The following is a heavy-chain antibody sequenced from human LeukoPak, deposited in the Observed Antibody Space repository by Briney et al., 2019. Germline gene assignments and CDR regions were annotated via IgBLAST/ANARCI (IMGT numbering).Heavy chain of an antibody. J-gene: IGHJ4*02. CDR1: GYTFTSYG. V-gene: IGHV1-18*01. D-gene: IGHD3-10*01. CDR3: ARGTAYYYGSGSYYLDDY. Sequence: ASVKVSCKASGYTFTSYGISWVRQAPGQGLEWMGWISAYNGNTSYAQKLQGRVTMTTDTSTSTAYIELRSLRSDDTAVYYCARGTAYYYGSGSYYLDDYWGQGTLVTVSS. CDR2: ISAYNGNT.